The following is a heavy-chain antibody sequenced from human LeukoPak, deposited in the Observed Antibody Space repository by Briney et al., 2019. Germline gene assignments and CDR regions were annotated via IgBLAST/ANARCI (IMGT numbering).Heavy chain of an antibody. V-gene: IGHV4-30-4*01. CDR1: GGSISSGDYY. D-gene: IGHD3-22*01. Sequence: SQTLSLTCTVSGGSISSGDYYWSWIRQPPGKGLEWIGYIYYSGSTYYNPSLKSRVTISVDTSKNQFSLKLSSVTAADTAVYNCARYDSSGYSFDYWGQGTLVTVSS. CDR3: ARYDSSGYSFDY. J-gene: IGHJ4*02. CDR2: IYYSGST.